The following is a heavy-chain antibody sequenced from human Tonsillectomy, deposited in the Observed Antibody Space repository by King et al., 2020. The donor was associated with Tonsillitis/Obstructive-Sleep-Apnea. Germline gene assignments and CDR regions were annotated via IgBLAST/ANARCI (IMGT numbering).Heavy chain of an antibody. CDR1: GFTFSDYY. V-gene: IGHV3-72*01. D-gene: IGHD3-22*01. CDR2: TKNKAQSYTT. J-gene: IGHJ4*02. CDR3: ARTKYYDGSGYHSDS. Sequence: VQLVESGGGLVRPGGSLRLSCAASGFTFSDYYMDWIRQAPGKGLEWVGRTKNKAQSYTTEYAASVRGRVTISRDDSKTSLYLQLNRMKSDDTYVYYCARTKYYDGSGYHSDSWGQGTLVTVSS.